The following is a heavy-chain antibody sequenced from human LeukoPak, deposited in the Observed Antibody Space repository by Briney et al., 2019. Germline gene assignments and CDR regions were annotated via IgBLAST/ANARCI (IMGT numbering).Heavy chain of an antibody. Sequence: SQTLSLTCAVYGASFSGYYWSWTRQPPGKGMEWLGEINHSGSTNYNPSLKSRVTISVDTSKNQFSLKLSSVTAADTAVYYCARGRTFDNWGQGTLVTVSS. CDR3: ARGRTFDN. CDR2: INHSGST. V-gene: IGHV4-34*01. J-gene: IGHJ4*02. CDR1: GASFSGYY.